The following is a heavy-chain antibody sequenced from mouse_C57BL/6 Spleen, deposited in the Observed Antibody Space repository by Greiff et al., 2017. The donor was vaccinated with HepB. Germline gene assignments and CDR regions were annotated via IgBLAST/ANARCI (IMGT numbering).Heavy chain of an antibody. CDR2: INPGSGGT. CDR1: GYAFTNYL. Sequence: VQLQQSGAELVRPGTSVKVSCKASGYAFTNYLIEWVKQRPGQGLEWIGVINPGSGGTNYNEKFKGKATLTADKSSSTAYMQLSSLTSEDSAVYFCARGTDYYGSSFDDWGQGTTLTVSS. CDR3: ARGTDYYGSSFDD. J-gene: IGHJ2*01. V-gene: IGHV1-54*01. D-gene: IGHD1-1*01.